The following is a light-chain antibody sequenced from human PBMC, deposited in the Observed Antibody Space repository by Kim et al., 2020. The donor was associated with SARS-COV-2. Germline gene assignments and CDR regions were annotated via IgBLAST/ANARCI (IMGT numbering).Light chain of an antibody. CDR1: QSINSN. V-gene: IGKV3-15*01. CDR2: GAS. CDR3: KQYNKWPLT. J-gene: IGKJ4*01. Sequence: EIVMTQSPATLSVSPGERATLSCRASQSINSNLAWYQQKPGQAPRLLIYGASTRATGVPARVSGSGSGTEFTLTITSLQSEDSAVYYCKQYNKWPLTFGGGTKVDIK.